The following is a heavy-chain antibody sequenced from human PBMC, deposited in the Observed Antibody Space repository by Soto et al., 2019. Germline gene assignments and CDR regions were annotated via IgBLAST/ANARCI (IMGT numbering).Heavy chain of an antibody. CDR2: ISDSGGST. D-gene: IGHD1-20*01. V-gene: IGHV3-23*01. J-gene: IGHJ6*02. CDR1: GFTFSSYG. CDR3: AKSTITPSGFTRWYYGMDV. Sequence: EVQLLESGGGLVQPGGSLRLSCAASGFTFSSYGMSWVRQAPGKGLEWVSSISDSGGSTYSADSVKGRFTISRDNSKNTLYLQMNTLRAEDTAIYYWAKSTITPSGFTRWYYGMDVWGQGTTVTVS.